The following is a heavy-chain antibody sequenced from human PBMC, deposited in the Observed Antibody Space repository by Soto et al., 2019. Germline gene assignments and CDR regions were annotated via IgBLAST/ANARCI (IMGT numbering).Heavy chain of an antibody. CDR1: GGTFSSSA. V-gene: IGHV1-69*06. D-gene: IGHD5-12*01. CDR3: ARSETAGHIGFDI. J-gene: IGHJ3*02. Sequence: QVQLVQSGAEMREPGSSVKVSCKASGGTFSSSAINWLRQAPGQGPEWMGGIIPTFGTENYSEKFRGRVTITADTSTSTAYMEVSSLTSEDTAMYFCARSETAGHIGFDIWGQGPMVTV. CDR2: IIPTFGTE.